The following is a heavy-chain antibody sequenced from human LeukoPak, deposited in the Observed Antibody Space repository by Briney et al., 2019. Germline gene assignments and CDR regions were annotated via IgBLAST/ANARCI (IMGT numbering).Heavy chain of an antibody. CDR1: GFTFSSYS. CDR3: AREFYSNYASDY. D-gene: IGHD4-11*01. Sequence: GGSLRLSCAASGFTFSSYSMNWVRQAPGKGLEWVSSISSSSSYIYYADSVKGRFTISRDNVKNSLYLQMNSLRAEDTAVYYCAREFYSNYASDYWGQGTLVTVSS. CDR2: ISSSSSYI. V-gene: IGHV3-21*01. J-gene: IGHJ4*02.